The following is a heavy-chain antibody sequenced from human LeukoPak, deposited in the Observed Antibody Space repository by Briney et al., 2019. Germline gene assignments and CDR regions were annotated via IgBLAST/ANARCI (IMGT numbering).Heavy chain of an antibody. CDR3: ATYRQVLLPFES. J-gene: IGHJ4*02. CDR2: IFPSGGEI. Sequence: GGSLRLSCATSGFTFTNYAMSWVRQPPGKGLEWVSSIFPSGGEIHYTDSVRGRFTISRDNSKSTLSLQMNSLRAEDTAIYYCATYRQVLLPFESWGQGTLVTVSS. CDR1: GFTFTNYA. D-gene: IGHD2-8*02. V-gene: IGHV3-23*01.